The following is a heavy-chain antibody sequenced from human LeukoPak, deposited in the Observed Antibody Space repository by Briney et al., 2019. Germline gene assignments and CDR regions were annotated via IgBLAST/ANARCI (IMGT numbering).Heavy chain of an antibody. J-gene: IGHJ6*02. CDR3: ARKGKLAYYGMDV. Sequence: GGSLRLSCAGSGFTFSDYYMNWIRQAPGKGLGWVSYISSSGSTIYYADSVKGRFTSSRDNTKNSLFLQMNTLRAEDTAVYYCARKGKLAYYGMDVWGHGTTVTVSS. V-gene: IGHV3-11*01. CDR2: ISSSGSTI. CDR1: GFTFSDYY. D-gene: IGHD4-23*01.